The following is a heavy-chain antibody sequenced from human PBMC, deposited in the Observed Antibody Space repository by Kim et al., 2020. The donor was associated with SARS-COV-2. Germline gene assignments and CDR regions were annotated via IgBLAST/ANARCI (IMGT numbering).Heavy chain of an antibody. D-gene: IGHD4-17*01. V-gene: IGHV4-34*01. CDR1: GGSFSGYY. CDR2: INHSGST. J-gene: IGHJ4*02. CDR3: ARVGTTVTFGY. Sequence: SETLSLTCAVYGGSFSGYYWSWIRQPPGKGLEWIGEINHSGSTNYNPSLKSRVTISVDTSKNQFSLKLSSVTAADTAVYYCARVGTTVTFGYWGQGTLVTVSS.